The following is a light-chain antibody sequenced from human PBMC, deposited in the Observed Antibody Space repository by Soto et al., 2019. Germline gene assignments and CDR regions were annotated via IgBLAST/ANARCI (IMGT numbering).Light chain of an antibody. V-gene: IGKV1-39*01. Sequence: DIQMTQSPSSLSASVGDRVTITCRASQSIITYLNWYQQKPGKAPKLLIYGASTLQSGVPSRFSGSGSGRDFTPTISSLQPEDFATFYCQQSYSAPRYTFGQGTKLETK. CDR3: QQSYSAPRYT. CDR1: QSIITY. CDR2: GAS. J-gene: IGKJ2*01.